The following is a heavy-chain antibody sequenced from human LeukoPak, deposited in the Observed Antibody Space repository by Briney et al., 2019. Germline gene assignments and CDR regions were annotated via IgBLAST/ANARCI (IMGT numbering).Heavy chain of an antibody. J-gene: IGHJ6*03. CDR2: MKPNSGNT. CDR3: ARNSGYYMDV. CDR1: VYTSTGDN. V-gene: IGHV1-8*01. D-gene: IGHD1-26*01. Sequence: SLKVSCKASVYTSTGDNTDGGRQATRQGLWWMGWMKPNSGNTGYAQKFQGRVTMTRNTSISTAYMELSSLRSEDTAVYYCARNSGYYMDVWGKGTTVTVSS.